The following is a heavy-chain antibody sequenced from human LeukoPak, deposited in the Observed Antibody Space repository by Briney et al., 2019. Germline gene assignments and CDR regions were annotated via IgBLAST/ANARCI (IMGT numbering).Heavy chain of an antibody. V-gene: IGHV1-18*01. CDR3: AKDFFLGGSYYFDY. D-gene: IGHD1-26*01. CDR2: ISAYNGNT. J-gene: IGHJ4*02. CDR1: GYTFTSYG. Sequence: ASVKVSCKASGYTFTSYGISWVRQAPGQGLEWMGWISAYNGNTNYALKLQGRVTMTTDTSTSTAYMELRSLRSDDTAVYYCAKDFFLGGSYYFDYWGQGTLVTVSS.